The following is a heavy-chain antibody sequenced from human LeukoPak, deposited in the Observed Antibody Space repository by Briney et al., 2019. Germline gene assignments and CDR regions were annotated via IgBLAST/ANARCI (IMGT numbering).Heavy chain of an antibody. J-gene: IGHJ6*03. CDR2: VYITGPT. D-gene: IGHD5-18*01. CDR1: GGSFSGYY. CDR3: ARAHTPLRSDYYYYLDV. V-gene: IGHV4-4*07. Sequence: PSETLSLTCTVSGGSFSGYYWTWIRQPAGRGLEFIGRVYITGPTNYNASLLGRVTMSVDTSKSQFSLNLTSVTAADTAVYYCARAHTPLRSDYYYYLDVWGKGTTVTVS.